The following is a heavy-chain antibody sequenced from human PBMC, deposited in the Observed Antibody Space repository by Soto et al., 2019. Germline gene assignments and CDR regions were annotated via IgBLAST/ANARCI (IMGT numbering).Heavy chain of an antibody. D-gene: IGHD2-21*01. CDR1: GYTFSNNW. CDR3: ARDHSISSSGAWWLDP. Sequence: ASVKVSCKVSGYTFSNNWIHWVRRAPGQGLEWMGVINPSGYITNYAQKFQGRVTLTTDTSTRTVYMQLNSLTSGDTAVYYCARDHSISSSGAWWLDPWGQGTLVTV. J-gene: IGHJ5*02. V-gene: IGHV1-46*01. CDR2: INPSGYIT.